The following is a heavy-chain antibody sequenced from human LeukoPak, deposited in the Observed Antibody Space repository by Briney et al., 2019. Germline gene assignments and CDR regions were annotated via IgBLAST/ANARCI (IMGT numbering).Heavy chain of an antibody. Sequence: GGSLRLSCAASGFTFSSYSMNWVRQAPGRGPEWLANIKQDGSEKYYVDSVKGRFTISRDNAKNALFLQMHSLRGEDTAVYYCAPDGTDYWGQGTLVTVSS. J-gene: IGHJ4*02. CDR2: IKQDGSEK. V-gene: IGHV3-7*04. CDR1: GFTFSSYS. CDR3: APDGTDY.